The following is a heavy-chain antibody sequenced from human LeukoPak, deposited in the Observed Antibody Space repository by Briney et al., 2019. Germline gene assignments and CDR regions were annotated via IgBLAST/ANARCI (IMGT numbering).Heavy chain of an antibody. D-gene: IGHD2-2*02. CDR2: IYNDGST. CDR1: GFTVSSNY. Sequence: GGSLRLSCAASGFTVSSNYINWVRQAPGKGLEWVSVIYNDGSTYYADSVKGRFTISRDNSKNTLFLQMNSLRAEDTAVYYCAKAPAAISAFDIWGQGTMVTVSS. J-gene: IGHJ3*02. V-gene: IGHV3-53*01. CDR3: AKAPAAISAFDI.